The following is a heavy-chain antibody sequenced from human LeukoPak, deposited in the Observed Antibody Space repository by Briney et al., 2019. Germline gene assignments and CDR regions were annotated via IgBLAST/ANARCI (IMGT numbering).Heavy chain of an antibody. V-gene: IGHV3-23*01. J-gene: IGHJ4*02. Sequence: PGGSLRLSCAASGFTFSSYALTWVRQAPGKGLEWVSAISGSGRSTYYADSVKGRCTISRDNSKNTLYLQMDSLRAEDTAVYYCASTIMVKGLGYWGQGTLVTVSS. CDR3: ASTIMVKGLGY. CDR1: GFTFSSYA. D-gene: IGHD5-18*01. CDR2: ISGSGRST.